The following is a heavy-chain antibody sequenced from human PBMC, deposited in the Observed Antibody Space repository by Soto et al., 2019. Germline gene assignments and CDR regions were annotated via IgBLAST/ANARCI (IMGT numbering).Heavy chain of an antibody. V-gene: IGHV1-18*01. CDR3: AREIDTPLAPYFDY. J-gene: IGHJ4*02. CDR1: GYTFTTYG. D-gene: IGHD5-18*01. CDR2: VSAYNGNT. Sequence: QVHLVQSGGEVKKPGASVKVSCTASGYTFTTYGLNWVRQAPGQGLEWMGWVSAYNGNTDYAQKFQGRVTMTTDTSTSTASLELRSLRSDDTAVYYCAREIDTPLAPYFDYWGQGTLVTVSS.